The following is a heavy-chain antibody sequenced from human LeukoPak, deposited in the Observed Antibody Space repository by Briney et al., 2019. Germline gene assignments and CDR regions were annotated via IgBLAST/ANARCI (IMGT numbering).Heavy chain of an antibody. J-gene: IGHJ4*02. CDR3: ARSPRKWELLHDY. CDR2: IIPIFGTA. V-gene: IGHV1-69*13. D-gene: IGHD1-26*01. Sequence: SVKVSCKASGGTFSSYAISWVRQAPGQGLEWMGGIIPIFGTANYAQKFQGRVTITADESTSTAYMELRSLRSDDTAVYYCARSPRKWELLHDYWGQGTLVTVSS. CDR1: GGTFSSYA.